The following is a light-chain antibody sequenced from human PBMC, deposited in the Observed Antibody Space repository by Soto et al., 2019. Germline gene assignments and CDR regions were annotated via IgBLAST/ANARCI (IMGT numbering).Light chain of an antibody. Sequence: QSVLTQPPSASGTPGQRVTISCSGRTSNIGSNTVNWYQQLPGTAPKPLIYRNDQRPSGVPDRFSGSMSGTAASLAIGGLRSEDEADYYCAAWDDSLSGVVFGGGTKLTVL. CDR3: AAWDDSLSGVV. J-gene: IGLJ2*01. CDR2: RND. V-gene: IGLV1-47*01. CDR1: TSNIGSNT.